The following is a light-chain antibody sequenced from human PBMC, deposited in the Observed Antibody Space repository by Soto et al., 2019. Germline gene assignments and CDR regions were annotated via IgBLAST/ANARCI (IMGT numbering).Light chain of an antibody. CDR2: DVS. Sequence: DIQMTQSPSTLSASVGDRVTITCRASQRIGGWLAWYQQRPGEAPKLLIYDVSSLKSGVPSRFSGSGSGTEFTLTIRSLQPDDFATYYCQQYDSYSWTFGQGTKVDIK. CDR3: QQYDSYSWT. J-gene: IGKJ1*01. CDR1: QRIGGW. V-gene: IGKV1-5*01.